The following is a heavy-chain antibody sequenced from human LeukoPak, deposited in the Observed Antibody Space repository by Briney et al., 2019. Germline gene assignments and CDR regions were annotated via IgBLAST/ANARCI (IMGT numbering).Heavy chain of an antibody. CDR3: ARAGSRGLTLENFDY. CDR1: GGSISSYY. J-gene: IGHJ4*02. D-gene: IGHD5-12*01. V-gene: IGHV4-4*07. CDR2: IYTSGST. Sequence: PSETLSLTCTVSGGSISSYYWSWIRQPAGKGLEWIGRIYTSGSTNYNPSLKSRVTMSVDTSKNQFSLKLSSVTAADTAVYYCARAGSRGLTLENFDYWGQGTLVTVSS.